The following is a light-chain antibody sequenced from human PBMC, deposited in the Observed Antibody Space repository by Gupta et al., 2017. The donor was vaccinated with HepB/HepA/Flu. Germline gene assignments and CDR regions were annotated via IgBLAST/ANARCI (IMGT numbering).Light chain of an antibody. CDR3: SAWDNSLSAHV. Sequence: QAGLIQPPSVSKGLKQTATLTCTGNNNNVGSEGAVWLQQHEGHPPKLLSYKNNDRPSGISERFSASRSGNTASLTITGLQAEDEADCFCSAWDNSLSAHVFGTGTKVNIL. J-gene: IGLJ1*01. CDR1: NNNVGSEG. CDR2: KNN. V-gene: IGLV10-54*04.